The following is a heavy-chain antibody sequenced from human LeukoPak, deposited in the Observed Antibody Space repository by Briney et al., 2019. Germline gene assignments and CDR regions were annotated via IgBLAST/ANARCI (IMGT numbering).Heavy chain of an antibody. CDR3: AKDHPSSGWPAFES. Sequence: GGSLRLSYAASGFTVTRYAMSWVRQAPGEGLEWVAAINNNNPYYADSVRGRFIISRDTSGNTLYLQMNNLRAGDTAIYYCAKDHPSSGWPAFESWGQGTLVTVSS. CDR1: GFTVTRYA. V-gene: IGHV3-23*05. D-gene: IGHD6-25*01. CDR2: INNNNP. J-gene: IGHJ4*02.